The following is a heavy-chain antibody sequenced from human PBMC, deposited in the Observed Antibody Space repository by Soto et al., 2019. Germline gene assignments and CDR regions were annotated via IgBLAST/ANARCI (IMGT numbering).Heavy chain of an antibody. J-gene: IGHJ4*02. CDR3: VREDGKVGTNTAFDY. D-gene: IGHD1-26*01. CDR1: GFTFSTYP. CDR2: INGRGNYI. Sequence: GSLRLSCASSGFTFSTYPMNWVRPAAGKGLEWVSSINGRGNYIYYAETVKGRFTISRDNAKNSLYLQMDRLRAEDTSVYYCVREDGKVGTNTAFDYWGLGALVTVSS. V-gene: IGHV3-21*01.